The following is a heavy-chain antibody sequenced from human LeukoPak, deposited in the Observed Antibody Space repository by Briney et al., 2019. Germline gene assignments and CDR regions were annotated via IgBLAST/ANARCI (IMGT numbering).Heavy chain of an antibody. D-gene: IGHD3-22*01. Sequence: ASVKVSCKVSGYTLTELSMHWVRQAPGQGLEWMGWISAYNGNTNYAQKLQGRVTMTTDTSTSTAYMELRSLRSDDTAVYYCARDTYYYDSSGDYWGQGTLVTVSS. V-gene: IGHV1-18*01. CDR2: ISAYNGNT. J-gene: IGHJ4*02. CDR1: GYTLTELS. CDR3: ARDTYYYDSSGDY.